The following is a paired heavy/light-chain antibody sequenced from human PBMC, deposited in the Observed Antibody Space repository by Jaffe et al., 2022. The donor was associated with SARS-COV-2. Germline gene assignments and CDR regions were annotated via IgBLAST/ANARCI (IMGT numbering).Light chain of an antibody. CDR2: AAS. Sequence: DIQMTQSPSSLSASVGDRVTITCRASQSISSYLNWYQQKPGKAPKLLIYAASTLQSGVPSTFSGSGSGTDFTLSISSLQPEDFATYYCQQSYSTPRTFGQGTKVEIK. CDR3: QQSYSTPRT. J-gene: IGKJ1*01. V-gene: IGKV1-39*01. CDR1: QSISSY.
Heavy chain of an antibody. Sequence: EVQLEESGGGLVQPGGSLRLSCVGSGFTFTKYYISWVRQAPGKGLEWVGNINQDGSEKTYVDSVKGRFTISRDNAKNSLYLQMNSLRAEDTAVYYCARDVSSRVADVWGQGTTVTVSS. CDR2: INQDGSEK. CDR1: GFTFTKYY. D-gene: IGHD2-8*01. J-gene: IGHJ6*02. CDR3: ARDVSSRVADV. V-gene: IGHV3-7*03.